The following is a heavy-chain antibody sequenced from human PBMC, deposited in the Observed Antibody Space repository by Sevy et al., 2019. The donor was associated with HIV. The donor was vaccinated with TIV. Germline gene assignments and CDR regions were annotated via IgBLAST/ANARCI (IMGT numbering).Heavy chain of an antibody. CDR2: IIGSGGST. J-gene: IGHJ5*02. D-gene: IGHD3-3*01. Sequence: GGSLRLSCAASGFTFSSFAMSWVRPAPGKGLEWVSAIIGSGGSTNYADSVKGRFTISRDNSKNTLYLQMNSLRGEDTAVYYCAKGGIWSPPTWFDPWGQGTLVTVSS. CDR3: AKGGIWSPPTWFDP. CDR1: GFTFSSFA. V-gene: IGHV3-23*01.